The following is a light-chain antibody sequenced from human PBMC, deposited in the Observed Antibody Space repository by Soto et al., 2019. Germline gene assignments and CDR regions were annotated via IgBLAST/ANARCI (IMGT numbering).Light chain of an antibody. CDR1: QSVNNNF. J-gene: IGKJ4*01. CDR3: QQYVTSPLT. Sequence: EIVLTQSPGTLSLSPGERATLSCRASQSVNNNFLAWYQQKPGQAPRLLIYDASSRATGIPDRFSGSGSGTDFTLTISRLEPEEFAVYYCQQYVTSPLTFGGGTKVEIK. V-gene: IGKV3-20*01. CDR2: DAS.